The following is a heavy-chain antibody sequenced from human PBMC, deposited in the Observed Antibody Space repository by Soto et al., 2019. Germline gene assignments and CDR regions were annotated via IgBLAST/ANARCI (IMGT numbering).Heavy chain of an antibody. CDR1: GFTFSSYA. CDR2: ISGSDGST. V-gene: IGHV3-23*01. D-gene: IGHD2-2*01. J-gene: IGHJ5*02. Sequence: EVQLLESGGGLVQPGGSLRLSCAASGFTFSSYAMSWVRQAPGKGLEWVSAISGSDGSTYYADSGKGRFTISRDNSKNTLYLQRNSLRAEDTAVYYCAKGGAHLLHYNWFDPWGQGTLVTVSS. CDR3: AKGGAHLLHYNWFDP.